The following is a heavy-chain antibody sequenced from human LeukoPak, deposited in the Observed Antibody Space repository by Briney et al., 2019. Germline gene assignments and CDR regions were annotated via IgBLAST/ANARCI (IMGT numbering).Heavy chain of an antibody. D-gene: IGHD3-10*01. CDR1: GFTFSSYS. V-gene: IGHV3-48*02. CDR3: ARDVMVRGALYLDY. Sequence: GVSLRLSCAASGFTFSSYSMNWVRQAPGNGLEGFSYISRSSSIIYYADSVKGRFTISRDNAKNSLYLQMNSLRDEDTAEYYCARDVMVRGALYLDYWGQGTLVTVSS. J-gene: IGHJ4*02. CDR2: ISRSSSII.